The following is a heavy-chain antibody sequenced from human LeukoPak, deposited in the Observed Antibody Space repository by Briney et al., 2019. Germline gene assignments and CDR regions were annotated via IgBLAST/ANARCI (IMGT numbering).Heavy chain of an antibody. Sequence: GASVKVSCKASGYTFTGYYMHWVRQAPGQGLEWMGWINPSSGGTNYAQKFQGRVTMTRDTSISTAYMELRSLRSDDTAVYYCARVMITFGGVIDWGQGTLVTVSS. V-gene: IGHV1-2*02. J-gene: IGHJ1*01. CDR2: INPSSGGT. D-gene: IGHD3-16*02. CDR3: ARVMITFGGVID. CDR1: GYTFTGYY.